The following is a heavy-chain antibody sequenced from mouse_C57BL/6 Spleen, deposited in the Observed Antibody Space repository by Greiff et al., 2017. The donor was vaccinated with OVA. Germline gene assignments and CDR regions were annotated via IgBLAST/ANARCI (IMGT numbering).Heavy chain of an antibody. Sequence: VQLQQSGAELVRPGTSVKVSCKASGFAFTNYLIEWVKQRPGQGLEWIGVINPGSGGTNYTAKFQGKATLTADTSSSTAYMQLSSLTSEDSAVYFCTTEYSNYGGFAYWGQGTLVTVSA. CDR3: TTEYSNYGGFAY. V-gene: IGHV1-54*01. CDR2: INPGSGGT. J-gene: IGHJ3*01. CDR1: GFAFTNYL. D-gene: IGHD2-5*01.